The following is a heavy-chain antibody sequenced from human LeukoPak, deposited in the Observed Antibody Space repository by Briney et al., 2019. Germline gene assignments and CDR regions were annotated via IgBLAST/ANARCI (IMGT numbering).Heavy chain of an antibody. V-gene: IGHV3-15*01. CDR3: TWLTTVTSPGH. D-gene: IGHD4-17*01. CDR1: GFTFTNAW. J-gene: IGHJ4*02. CDR2: IKSIGSGGTT. Sequence: PGGSLRLSCAASGFTFTNAWMSWVRQAPGKGLECVGRIKSIGSGGTTDYTAPVTGRFTISRDDSKNTLYLQMSSLKIEDSAVYYCTWLTTVTSPGHWGQGTLVTVSS.